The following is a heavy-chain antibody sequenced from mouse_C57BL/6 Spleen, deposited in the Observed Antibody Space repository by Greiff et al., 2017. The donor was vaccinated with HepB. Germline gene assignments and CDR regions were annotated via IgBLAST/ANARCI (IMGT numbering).Heavy chain of an antibody. J-gene: IGHJ3*01. D-gene: IGHD2-4*01. V-gene: IGHV1-55*01. CDR1: GYTFTSYW. CDR2: IYPGSGST. CDR3: ARQDDYDGWFAY. Sequence: QVQLKQPGAELVKPGASVKMSCKASGYTFTSYWITWVKQRPGQGLEWIGDIYPGSGSTNYNEKFKSKATLTVDTSSSTAYMQLSSLTSEDSAVYYCARQDDYDGWFAYWGQGTLVTVSA.